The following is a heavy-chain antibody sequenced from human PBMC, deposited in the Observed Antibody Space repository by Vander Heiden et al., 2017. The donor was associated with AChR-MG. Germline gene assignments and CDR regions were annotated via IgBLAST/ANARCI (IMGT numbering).Heavy chain of an antibody. J-gene: IGHJ6*02. CDR3: ARGRSTIFPYGMDV. CDR2: INSSSSYI. V-gene: IGHV3-21*01. Sequence: EVQLVESGGGLVKPGGSLRLSCAASGSTFGSYSRSWVRQAPGKGLEWVSSINSSSSYIYYADSVKSRFTISRDNAKNSLYLQMNSLRAEDTAVYYCARGRSTIFPYGMDVWGQGTTVTVSS. D-gene: IGHD3-3*01. CDR1: GSTFGSYS.